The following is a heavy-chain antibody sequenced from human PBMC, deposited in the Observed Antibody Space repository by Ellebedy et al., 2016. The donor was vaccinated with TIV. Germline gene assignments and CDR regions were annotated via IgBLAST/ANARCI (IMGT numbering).Heavy chain of an antibody. CDR3: ARDNGAPGAGMDV. J-gene: IGHJ6*02. D-gene: IGHD1-26*01. CDR1: GFTFSYFA. CDR2: LSPDGSKK. Sequence: GESLKISCAASGFTFSYFAMHWVRQAPGKGLGWVALLSPDGSKKYYADSVTGRFTISRDNSENMFLQMDSLSAEDTAVYDCARDNGAPGAGMDVWGQGTTVTVSS. V-gene: IGHV3-30-3*01.